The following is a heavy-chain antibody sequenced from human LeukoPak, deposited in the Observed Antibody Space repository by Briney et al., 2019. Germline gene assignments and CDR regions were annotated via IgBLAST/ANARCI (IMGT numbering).Heavy chain of an antibody. CDR3: ARGRRVGATPGSWFDP. J-gene: IGHJ5*02. Sequence: PSETLSLTCAVDGGSLSGYYWSWVRQPPGKGLEWVGEINHSGSTNYNPSLKSRVTISVDTSKNQFSLKLSSVTAADTAVYYCARGRRVGATPGSWFDPWGQGTLVTVSS. D-gene: IGHD1-26*01. CDR2: INHSGST. V-gene: IGHV4-34*01. CDR1: GGSLSGYY.